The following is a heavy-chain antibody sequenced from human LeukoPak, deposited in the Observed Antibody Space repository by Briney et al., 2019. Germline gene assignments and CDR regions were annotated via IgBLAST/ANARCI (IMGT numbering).Heavy chain of an antibody. CDR2: IYTSGNT. Sequence: SETLSLTCTVSGGSFSSGSYYWSWIRQPAGKGLEWIGRIYTSGNTNYNPSLKSRVTISVDTSKNQFSLKLSSVTAADTAVYYCAREWGYDILTGYSKNWFDPWGQGTLVTVSS. D-gene: IGHD3-9*01. CDR3: AREWGYDILTGYSKNWFDP. V-gene: IGHV4-61*02. CDR1: GGSFSSGSYY. J-gene: IGHJ5*02.